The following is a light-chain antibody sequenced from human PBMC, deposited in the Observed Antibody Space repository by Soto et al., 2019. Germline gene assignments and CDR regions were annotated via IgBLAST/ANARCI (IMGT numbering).Light chain of an antibody. CDR3: LQVYSFPRT. J-gene: IGKJ1*01. CDR2: AAS. V-gene: IGKV1-12*01. Sequence: DIQMTQSPSSVSASIGDRVTITCRASQDIGRRLAWFQQKPGKAPKYLIQAASSLQGGVPSTFSGSGSGTDFTLTINTLQPEDFATYYCLQVYSFPRTFGQVTKVEIK. CDR1: QDIGRR.